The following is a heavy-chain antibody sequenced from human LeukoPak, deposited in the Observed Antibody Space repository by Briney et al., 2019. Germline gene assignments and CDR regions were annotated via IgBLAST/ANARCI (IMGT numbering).Heavy chain of an antibody. J-gene: IGHJ3*02. CDR3: ARGAYYDFWSGYGAFDI. D-gene: IGHD3-3*01. CDR2: INHSGST. Sequence: SETLSLTCAVYGGSLSGYYWSWIRQPPGKGLEWIGEINHSGSTNYNPSLKRRVTISVDTSKNQFSLKLSSVTAADTAVYYCARGAYYDFWSGYGAFDIWGQGTMVTVSS. V-gene: IGHV4-34*01. CDR1: GGSLSGYY.